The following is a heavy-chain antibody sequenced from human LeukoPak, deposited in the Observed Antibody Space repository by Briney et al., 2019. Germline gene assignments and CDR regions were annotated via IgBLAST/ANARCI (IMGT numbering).Heavy chain of an antibody. Sequence: GGSLRLSCVASGFTFSSYAISWVRRAPGKGLEWVSGHSGSDGSTYYADSVKGRFTISRDNSKSTLYLQMNSLRAEDTAVYYCAKGKYSGSYYHFDYWGQGTLVTVSS. V-gene: IGHV3-23*01. D-gene: IGHD1-26*01. J-gene: IGHJ4*02. CDR2: HSGSDGST. CDR3: AKGKYSGSYYHFDY. CDR1: GFTFSSYA.